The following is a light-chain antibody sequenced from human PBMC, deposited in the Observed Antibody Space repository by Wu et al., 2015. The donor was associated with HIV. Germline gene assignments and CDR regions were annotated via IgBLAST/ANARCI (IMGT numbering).Light chain of an antibody. CDR2: DVS. J-gene: IGKJ4*01. CDR1: QSVNNY. Sequence: IVMTQSPATLSVSPGERATLSCRASQSVNNYLAWYQHKPGQAPRLLIYDVSKRATGIPARFSGSGSGTDFTLTISSLEPEDFAVYYCQQCSSWPLTFGGGTKVEIK. CDR3: QQCSSWPLT. V-gene: IGKV3-11*01.